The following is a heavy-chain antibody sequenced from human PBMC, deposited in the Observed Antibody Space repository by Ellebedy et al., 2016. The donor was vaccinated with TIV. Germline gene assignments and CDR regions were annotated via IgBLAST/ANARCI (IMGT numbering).Heavy chain of an antibody. D-gene: IGHD6-19*01. J-gene: IGHJ4*02. CDR1: GFTFTSSA. CDR2: IVVGSGNT. V-gene: IGHV1-58*02. CDR3: ARDIENSSGY. Sequence: AASVKVSCKASGFTFTSSAMQWVRQARGQRLEWIGWIVVGSGNTNYAQKFQERVTITRDMSTSTAYMELSRLRSDDTAVYYCARDIENSSGYWGQGTLVTVSS.